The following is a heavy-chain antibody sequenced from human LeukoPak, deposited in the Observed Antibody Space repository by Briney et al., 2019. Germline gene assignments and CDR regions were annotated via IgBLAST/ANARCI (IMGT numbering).Heavy chain of an antibody. Sequence: ASVKVSCKASGYTFTSYDINWVRQATGQGLEWMGWMNPNSGNTGYAQKFQGRVTMTMNTSISTAYMELSSLRSEDTAVYYCARAEGYCTGTICYYAMDVWGQGTTVTVSS. J-gene: IGHJ6*02. V-gene: IGHV1-8*01. CDR2: MNPNSGNT. CDR3: ARAEGYCTGTICYYAMDV. CDR1: GYTFTSYD. D-gene: IGHD2-8*02.